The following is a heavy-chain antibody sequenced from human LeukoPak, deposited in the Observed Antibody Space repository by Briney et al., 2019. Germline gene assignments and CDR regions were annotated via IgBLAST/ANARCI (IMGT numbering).Heavy chain of an antibody. D-gene: IGHD4-11*01. CDR3: ARDRVRGNSNPYFDY. J-gene: IGHJ4*02. CDR1: GGSVSSGTYY. V-gene: IGHV4-61*01. Sequence: PSETLSLTCTVSGGSVSSGTYYWSWIRQPPGTGLEWIGYIYYSGSTNYNASLKSRVTISVDTSKNQFSLKLSSVTAADTAVYYCARDRVRGNSNPYFDYWGQGTLVTVSS. CDR2: IYYSGST.